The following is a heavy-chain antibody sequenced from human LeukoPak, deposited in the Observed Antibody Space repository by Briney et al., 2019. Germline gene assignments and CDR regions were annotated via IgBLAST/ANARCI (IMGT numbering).Heavy chain of an antibody. CDR3: ARRPSGRYVSEVWFFDL. CDR2: IYPADSYT. J-gene: IGHJ2*01. Sequence: GESLKISCQGSGYNFTNYGIGWVRQMPGKGLEWMGIIYPADSYTRYSPSFRGQVTISADKSISIAYLHLSSLKASDTAMYYCARRPSGRYVSEVWFFDLWGGGTGVSVSA. V-gene: IGHV5-51*01. D-gene: IGHD1-26*01. CDR1: GYNFTNYG.